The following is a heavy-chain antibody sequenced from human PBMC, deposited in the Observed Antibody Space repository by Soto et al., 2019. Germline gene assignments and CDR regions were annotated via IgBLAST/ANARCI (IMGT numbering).Heavy chain of an antibody. CDR3: ARQYSEILTGYSPGWFDP. D-gene: IGHD3-9*01. CDR1: GGSISSSSYY. CDR2: IYYSGST. Sequence: SETLSLTCTVSGGSISSSSYYWGWIRQPPGKGLEWIGSIYYSGSTSYKPSLKSRVTISVDTSNNQFSLKLRSVTAADTAVYYCARQYSEILTGYSPGWFDPWGQGTLVTVS. V-gene: IGHV4-39*01. J-gene: IGHJ5*02.